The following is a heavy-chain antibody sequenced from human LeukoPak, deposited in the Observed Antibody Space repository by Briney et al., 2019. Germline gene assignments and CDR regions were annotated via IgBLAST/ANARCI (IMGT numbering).Heavy chain of an antibody. V-gene: IGHV3-23*01. CDR1: GFTFSTYA. D-gene: IGHD2-2*01. CDR3: AKVPHSTDIVVVPAYYFDY. J-gene: IGHJ4*02. CDR2: ISGSGSTT. Sequence: GGSLRLSCAASGFTFSTYAVSWVRQAPGKGLEWVSAISGSGSTTYYADSVKGRFTISRDNSKNTLYLQMISLRAEDTAVYYCAKVPHSTDIVVVPAYYFDYWGQGTRSPSPQ.